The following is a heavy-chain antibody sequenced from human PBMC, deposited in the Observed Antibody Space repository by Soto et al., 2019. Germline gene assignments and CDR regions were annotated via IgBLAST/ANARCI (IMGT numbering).Heavy chain of an antibody. D-gene: IGHD3-10*01. CDR1: GFAFNIYA. J-gene: IGHJ4*02. Sequence: EVQLLESGGGLVQPGGSLRVSCAASGFAFNIYAMSWVRQAPGKGLGWVSVISGSADSTNYEDSVKGRFTISRDNSKNTVYLQMNSLRVEDTAVYYCAKERNHYGSGSYFDYWGQGTLVTVSS. V-gene: IGHV3-23*01. CDR3: AKERNHYGSGSYFDY. CDR2: ISGSADST.